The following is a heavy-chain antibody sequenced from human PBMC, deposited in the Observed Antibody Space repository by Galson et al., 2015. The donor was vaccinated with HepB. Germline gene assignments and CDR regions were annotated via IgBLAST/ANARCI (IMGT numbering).Heavy chain of an antibody. V-gene: IGHV1-46*01. J-gene: IGHJ6*02. D-gene: IGHD3-10*02. CDR1: GYTFTSYY. CDR2: INPSGGST. CDR3: AGRIPSLFGPTPYYYYYGMDV. Sequence: SVKVSCKASGYTFTSYYMHWVRQAPGQGLEWMGIINPSGGSTSYAQKFQGRVTMTRDTSSSTVYMELSSLKSEDTAVYYCAGRIPSLFGPTPYYYYYGMDVWGQGTTVTVSS.